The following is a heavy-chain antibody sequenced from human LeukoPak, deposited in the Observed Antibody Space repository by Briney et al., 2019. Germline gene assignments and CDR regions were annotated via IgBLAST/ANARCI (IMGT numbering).Heavy chain of an antibody. D-gene: IGHD3-10*01. CDR2: ISYDGSNK. CDR3: AKDSLLWFGELSD. J-gene: IGHJ4*02. V-gene: IGHV3-30*18. CDR1: GFTFSSYG. Sequence: GGSLRLSCAASGFTFSSYGMHWVRQAPGKGLEWVAVISYDGSNKYYADSVKGRFTISRDNSKNTLYLQMNSLRAEDTAVYYCAKDSLLWFGELSDWGQGTLVTVSS.